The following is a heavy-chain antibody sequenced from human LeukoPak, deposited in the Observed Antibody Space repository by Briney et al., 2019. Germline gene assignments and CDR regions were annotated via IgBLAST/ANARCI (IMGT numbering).Heavy chain of an antibody. V-gene: IGHV1-69*04. J-gene: IGHJ5*02. CDR3: ARTRYCSRGSCYWAWFDP. CDR2: IIPILGIA. D-gene: IGHD2-15*01. Sequence: SVKVSCKASGGTFSSYAISWVRQAPGQGLEWMGRIIPILGIANYAQKFQGRVTITADKSTSTAYMELSSLTSEDTAVYYCARTRYCSRGSCYWAWFDPWGQGTLVTVSS. CDR1: GGTFSSYA.